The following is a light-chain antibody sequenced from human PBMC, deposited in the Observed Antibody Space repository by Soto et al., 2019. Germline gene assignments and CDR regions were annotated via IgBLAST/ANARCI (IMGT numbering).Light chain of an antibody. Sequence: EIVMTQSPATLSVSPGERATLSCRASQSVSSNYLAWYQQKPGQAPRLLTYGASNRATGIPDRFSGSGSGTDFTLTISRLEPEDFAVYYCQQYGSSGTFGQGTKVDIK. V-gene: IGKV3-20*01. CDR1: QSVSSNY. J-gene: IGKJ1*01. CDR3: QQYGSSGT. CDR2: GAS.